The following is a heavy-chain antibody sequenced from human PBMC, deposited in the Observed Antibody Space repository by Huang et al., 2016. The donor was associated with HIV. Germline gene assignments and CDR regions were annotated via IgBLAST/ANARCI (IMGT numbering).Heavy chain of an antibody. CDR1: GYTFTAYG. CDR3: ARDETDGVAPAPRAYWFDP. D-gene: IGHD2-2*01. Sequence: QVQLVQPGAEVKKPGASVKVSCKASGYTFTAYGISWVRQAPGKGLEWMGWISAYTGNTKYAQKLQGRVTMTTDASTSTAYMELRSLRSDDTAVYYCARDETDGVAPAPRAYWFDPWGQGTLVTVSS. CDR2: ISAYTGNT. V-gene: IGHV1-18*01. J-gene: IGHJ5*02.